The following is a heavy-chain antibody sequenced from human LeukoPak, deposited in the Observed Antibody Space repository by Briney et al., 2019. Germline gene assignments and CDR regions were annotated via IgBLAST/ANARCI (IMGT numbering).Heavy chain of an antibody. J-gene: IGHJ4*02. D-gene: IGHD7-27*01. CDR3: ARGVSNWGSSEYFDY. CDR1: GGTFSSYA. V-gene: IGHV1-69*13. Sequence: SVKVSCKASGGTFSSYAISWVRQAPGQGLEWMGGIIPIFGTANYAQKSQGRVTITADESTSTAYMELSSLRSEDTAVYYCARGVSNWGSSEYFDYWGQGTLVTVSS. CDR2: IIPIFGTA.